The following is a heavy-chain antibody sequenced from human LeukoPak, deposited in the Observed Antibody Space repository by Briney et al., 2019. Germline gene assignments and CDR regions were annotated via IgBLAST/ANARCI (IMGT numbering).Heavy chain of an antibody. Sequence: SETLSLTCTVSGDSISSSTYYWDWIRQPPGKGLEWIGSIYYSGSTYYNPSLKSRVTISVDTSKNQFSLKLSSVTAADTAVYYCARVAWIQLWLGFDYWGQGTLVTVSS. D-gene: IGHD5-18*01. CDR3: ARVAWIQLWLGFDY. J-gene: IGHJ4*02. V-gene: IGHV4-39*01. CDR1: GDSISSSTYY. CDR2: IYYSGST.